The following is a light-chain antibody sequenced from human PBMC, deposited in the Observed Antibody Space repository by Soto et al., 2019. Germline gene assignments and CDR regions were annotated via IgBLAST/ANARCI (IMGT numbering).Light chain of an antibody. Sequence: EIVMTQSPATLGVSPGERATLSCRASQSVSIDLAWYQQKPGQATRLLIYGASSRATGIPDRFSGSVSGTDFTLTISRLEPEDFAVYYCQQYGSSLGVTFGGGTKVDI. CDR3: QQYGSSLGVT. CDR2: GAS. V-gene: IGKV3-20*01. CDR1: QSVSID. J-gene: IGKJ4*01.